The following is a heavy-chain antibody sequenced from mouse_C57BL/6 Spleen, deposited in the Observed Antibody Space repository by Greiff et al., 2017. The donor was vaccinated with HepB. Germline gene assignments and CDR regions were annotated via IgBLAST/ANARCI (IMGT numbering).Heavy chain of an antibody. V-gene: IGHV1-64*01. J-gene: IGHJ2*01. D-gene: IGHD4-1*01. CDR1: GYTFTSYW. Sequence: QVQLQQPGAELVKPGASVKLSCKASGYTFTSYWMHWVKQRPGQGLEWIGMIHPNSGSTNYNEKFKSKATLTVDKSSSTAYMQLSSLTSEDSAVYYCARLGKLTGNYFDYWGQGTTLTVSS. CDR2: IHPNSGST. CDR3: ARLGKLTGNYFDY.